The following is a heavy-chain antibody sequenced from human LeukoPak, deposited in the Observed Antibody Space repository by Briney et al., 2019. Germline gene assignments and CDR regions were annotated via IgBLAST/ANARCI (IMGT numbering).Heavy chain of an antibody. D-gene: IGHD3-22*01. J-gene: IGHJ4*02. CDR2: ISYDGSNK. CDR1: GFTFSSYA. Sequence: GRSLRLSCAASGFTFSSYAMHWVRQAPGKGLEWVAVISYDGSNKYYADSVKGRFTISRDNSKNTLYLQMNSLRAEDTAVYYCARGVPGRDYYDSSGYYPMHFDYWGRGTLVTVSS. V-gene: IGHV3-30*04. CDR3: ARGVPGRDYYDSSGYYPMHFDY.